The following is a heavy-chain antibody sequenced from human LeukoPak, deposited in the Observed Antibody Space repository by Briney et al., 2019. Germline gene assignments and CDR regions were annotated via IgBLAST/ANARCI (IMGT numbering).Heavy chain of an antibody. CDR3: AREGGPYRPLDY. V-gene: IGHV4-4*02. CDR1: GGSITNTNY. CDR2: VNRQGST. Sequence: SETLSLTCGVSGGSITNTNYWTWVRPPPGKGLEGIGEVNRQGSTNYNPSLMGRVAISVDTSENHISLQLTSVTAADTAVYYCAREGGPYRPLDYSGQGTLVTVSS. J-gene: IGHJ4*02.